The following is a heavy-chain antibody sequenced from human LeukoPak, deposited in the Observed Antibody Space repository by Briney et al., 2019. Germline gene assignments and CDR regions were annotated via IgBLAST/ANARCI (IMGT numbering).Heavy chain of an antibody. J-gene: IGHJ5*02. CDR2: IYYSGST. D-gene: IGHD4-17*01. CDR3: AGAVTTSWFDP. CDR1: GGSISSYY. V-gene: IGHV4-59*08. Sequence: PSETLSLTCTVSGGSISSYYWSWIRQPPGKRLEWIGYIYYSGSTNYNPSLKSRVTISVDTSKNQFSLKLSSVTAADTAVYYCAGAVTTSWFDPWGRGTLVTVSS.